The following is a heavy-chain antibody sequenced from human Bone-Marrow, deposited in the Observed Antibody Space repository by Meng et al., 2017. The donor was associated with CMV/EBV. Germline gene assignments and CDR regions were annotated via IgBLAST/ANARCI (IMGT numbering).Heavy chain of an antibody. CDR3: ARARTPYDL. J-gene: IGHJ2*01. CDR1: GYTFTDYY. Sequence: QVQLVQSGAEVKTPGASVKVSCKASGYTFTDYYMHWVRQAPGHGLEWVGWINPNNGGTNYAQRFQGRVTMTRDTSTSTAYMELSGLRSDDTAVYYCARARTPYDLWGRGTLVTVSS. CDR2: INPNNGGT. V-gene: IGHV1-2*02.